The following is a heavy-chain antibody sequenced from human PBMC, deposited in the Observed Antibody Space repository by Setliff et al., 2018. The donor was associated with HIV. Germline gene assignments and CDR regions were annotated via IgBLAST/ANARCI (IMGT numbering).Heavy chain of an antibody. V-gene: IGHV5-51*01. J-gene: IGHJ5*02. CDR2: IYPGDSET. CDR3: ARQHYDILTGPHNWFDP. CDR1: GYSFTNYW. D-gene: IGHD3-9*01. Sequence: GESLKISCKGSGYSFTNYWIGWVRQMPGKGLEWMGIIYPGDSETRYSPSFQGQVTISVDKSISTAYLQWSSLKASDSAMYYCARQHYDILTGPHNWFDPWGQGTLVTVSS.